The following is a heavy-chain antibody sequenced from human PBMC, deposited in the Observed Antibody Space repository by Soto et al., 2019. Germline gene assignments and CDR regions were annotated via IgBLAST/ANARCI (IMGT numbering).Heavy chain of an antibody. D-gene: IGHD2-15*01. J-gene: IGHJ6*02. V-gene: IGHV4-61*01. CDR3: ARDTKLGYCSGGSCYHYYYYGMDV. Sequence: SETLALTCTVSGGSVSIGSYYWSWIRQPPGKGMEWIGYIYYSGSTNYNPSLKSRVTISVDTSKNQFSLKLSSVTAADTAVYYCARDTKLGYCSGGSCYHYYYYGMDVWGQGTTVTVSS. CDR1: GGSVSIGSYY. CDR2: IYYSGST.